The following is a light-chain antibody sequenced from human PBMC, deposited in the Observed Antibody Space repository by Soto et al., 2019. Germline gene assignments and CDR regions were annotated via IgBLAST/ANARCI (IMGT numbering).Light chain of an antibody. J-gene: IGLJ2*01. CDR1: SGHSSYA. Sequence: QSVLTQSPSASASLGASVKLTCTLSSGHSSYAIAWHQQQPEKGPRYLMKLNSDGSHSKGDGIPDRFPGSSSGAERYLTISSLQSEDEADYYCQTWVTGIQIFGGGTKLTVL. CDR3: QTWVTGIQI. V-gene: IGLV4-69*01. CDR2: LNSDGSH.